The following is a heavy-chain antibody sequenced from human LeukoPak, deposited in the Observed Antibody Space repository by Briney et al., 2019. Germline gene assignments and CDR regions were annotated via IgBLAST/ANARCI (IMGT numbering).Heavy chain of an antibody. CDR2: ISYDGSNK. D-gene: IGHD5-18*01. J-gene: IGHJ6*03. V-gene: IGHV3-30-3*01. Sequence: GGSLRLSCAASGFTFSSYAMHWVRQAPGKGLEWVAVISYDGSNKYYADSVKGRFTISRDNSKNTLYLQMNSLRAEDTAVYYCARGPYSPGYYYMDVWGKGTTVTVSS. CDR1: GFTFSSYA. CDR3: ARGPYSPGYYYMDV.